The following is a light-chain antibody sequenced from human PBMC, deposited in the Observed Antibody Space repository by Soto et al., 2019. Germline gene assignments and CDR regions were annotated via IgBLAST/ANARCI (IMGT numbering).Light chain of an antibody. CDR1: SSNIGNTY. CDR2: SND. CDR3: AAWDDSLRGHWA. Sequence: QSVLTQPPSASGTPGKRVTISCSGSSSNIGNTYVNWYQQFPGTAPKLLIFSNDHRPSGVPDRFSGSKSGTSAYLAISGLRSEDEADYYCAAWDDSLRGHWAFGGGTKLTVL. V-gene: IGLV1-47*02. J-gene: IGLJ3*02.